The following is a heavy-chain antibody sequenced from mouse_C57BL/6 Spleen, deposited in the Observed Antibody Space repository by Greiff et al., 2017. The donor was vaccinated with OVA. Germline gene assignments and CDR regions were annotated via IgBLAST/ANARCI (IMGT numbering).Heavy chain of an antibody. J-gene: IGHJ4*01. CDR2: ISNGGGST. CDR1: GFTFSDYY. Sequence: EVQLVESGGGLVQPGGSLKLSCAASGFTFSDYYMYWVRQTPEKRLEWVAYISNGGGSTYYPDTVKGRFTISRDNAKNTLYLQMSRLQSEDEAMYYCARGGGYDDAMDYWGQGTSVTVSS. V-gene: IGHV5-12*01. D-gene: IGHD2-2*01. CDR3: ARGGGYDDAMDY.